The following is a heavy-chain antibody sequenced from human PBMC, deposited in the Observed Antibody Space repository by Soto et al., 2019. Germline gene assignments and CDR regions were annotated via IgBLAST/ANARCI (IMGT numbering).Heavy chain of an antibody. CDR1: GYTFTSYA. V-gene: IGHV1-3*01. CDR3: ARERVVVPAGGWFDP. CDR2: INAGNGNT. D-gene: IGHD2-2*01. J-gene: IGHJ5*02. Sequence: QVQLVQSGAEVKKPGASVKVSCKASGYTFTSYAMHWVRQAPGQRLEWMGWINAGNGNTKYSQKFQGRVTITRDTSASTAYMELSSLRSEDTAVYYCARERVVVPAGGWFDPWGQGTLVTVSS.